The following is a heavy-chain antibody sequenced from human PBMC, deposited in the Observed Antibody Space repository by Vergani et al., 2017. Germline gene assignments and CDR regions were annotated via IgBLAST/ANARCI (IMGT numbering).Heavy chain of an antibody. D-gene: IGHD3-3*01. CDR2: MNPNSGTT. J-gene: IGHJ4*02. V-gene: IGHV1-8*01. CDR1: GYTLTELS. Sequence: QVQLVQSGAEVKKPGASVKVSCKVSGYTLTELSMHWVRQATGQGLEWMGWMNPNSGTTGYAQKFQGRVTMTRNTSINTAYMELSRLSFEDTALYYCARERNAYYDFWSGYYTQYYFDYWGQGTLVTVSS. CDR3: ARERNAYYDFWSGYYTQYYFDY.